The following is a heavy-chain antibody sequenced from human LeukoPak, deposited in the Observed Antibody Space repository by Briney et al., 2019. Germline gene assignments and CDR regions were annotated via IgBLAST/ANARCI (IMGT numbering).Heavy chain of an antibody. Sequence: SETLSLTCAVYGGSFSGYYWSWIRQPPGKGLEWIGEINHSGSTNYNPSFKSRVTISVDTSKNQFSLKLSSVTAADTAVYYCARGQGGLLYLLPYYFDYWGQGTLVTVSS. CDR3: ARGQGGLLYLLPYYFDY. V-gene: IGHV4-34*01. CDR2: INHSGST. J-gene: IGHJ4*02. D-gene: IGHD2-21*02. CDR1: GGSFSGYY.